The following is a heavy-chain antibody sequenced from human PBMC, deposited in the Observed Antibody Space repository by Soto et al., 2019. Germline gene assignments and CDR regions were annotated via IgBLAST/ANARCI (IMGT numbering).Heavy chain of an antibody. J-gene: IGHJ4*02. CDR2: ISYDGSNQ. D-gene: IGHD1-7*01. Sequence: QVQLVESGGGVVQPGRSLRLSCSASGFTFSDFEMYWVRQAPGKGLDWVSFISYDGSNQYYAGSVKGRFTVSRDNSKNTLSLLMNRLRPEDTAVYFCARRTGTAPRLGYWGQGTLVTVYS. CDR3: ARRTGTAPRLGY. V-gene: IGHV3-30-3*01. CDR1: GFTFSDFE.